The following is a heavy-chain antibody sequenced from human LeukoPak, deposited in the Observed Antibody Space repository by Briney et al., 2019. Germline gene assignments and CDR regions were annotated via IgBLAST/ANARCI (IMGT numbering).Heavy chain of an antibody. CDR1: EFTFSSFA. CDR3: ARSLRVRGVPDYMDV. J-gene: IGHJ6*03. V-gene: IGHV3-30*14. Sequence: GGSLRLSCTASEFTFSSFAMYWVRQAPGKGLQWVALISHDGTHKYYADSVKGQFTISRDNSKNTLYLQMNNLRVDDTAVYYCARSLRVRGVPDYMDVWGKGTTVTVSS. CDR2: ISHDGTHK. D-gene: IGHD3-10*01.